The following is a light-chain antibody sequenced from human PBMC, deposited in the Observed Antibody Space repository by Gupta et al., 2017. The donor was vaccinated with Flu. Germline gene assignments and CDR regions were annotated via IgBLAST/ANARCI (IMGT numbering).Light chain of an antibody. Sequence: GDRVTITCRATQSINSYLNWYQQKPGKAPKLLIYGASNLQSGVPSRFSGSGSGTDFTLTISSLQPEDLAMYYCQQSYSTPPTFGQGTKVEIK. CDR1: QSINSY. CDR2: GAS. V-gene: IGKV1-39*01. J-gene: IGKJ1*01. CDR3: QQSYSTPPT.